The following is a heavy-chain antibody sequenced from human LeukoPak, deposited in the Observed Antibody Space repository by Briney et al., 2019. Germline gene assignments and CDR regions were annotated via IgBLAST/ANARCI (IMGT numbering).Heavy chain of an antibody. CDR1: GYTLTNYG. CDR2: NSSYNDDT. D-gene: IGHD5-24*01. Sequence: GASVKVSCKASGYTLTNYGVSWVRQAPGQGLEWMGWNSSYNDDTDYAQKFQGRVTMTRDTSASTVYMELSSLRSEDTAIYYCARIRDGYNDAYDIWGQGTVVTVPS. CDR3: ARIRDGYNDAYDI. V-gene: IGHV1-18*01. J-gene: IGHJ3*02.